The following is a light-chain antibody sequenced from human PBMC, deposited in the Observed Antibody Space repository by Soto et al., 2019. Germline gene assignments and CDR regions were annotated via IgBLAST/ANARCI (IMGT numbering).Light chain of an antibody. CDR2: DTS. J-gene: IGKJ4*01. V-gene: IGKV3-15*01. CDR1: QSVSSN. CDR3: QQYHNLPPLT. Sequence: EIVMTQSPATLSVSPGGTATLSCSASQSVSSNLAWYQQKPGQAPRLLICDTSTRATGFPARFSVSGSGAQSTLTIPSLQSEHFAVYHCQQYHNLPPLTFGGGTKVEIK.